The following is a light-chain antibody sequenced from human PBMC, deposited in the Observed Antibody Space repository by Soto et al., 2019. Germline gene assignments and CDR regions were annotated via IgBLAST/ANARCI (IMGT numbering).Light chain of an antibody. CDR2: AAS. J-gene: IGKJ1*01. CDR3: QQSYATLWT. Sequence: DLQMTQSPSSLSASVGDRVTITCRASQTISSYLNWYQQKPGKAPKLLISAASSLQSGVPSRFSGSGSGTDFTLTISSLQPEDFGTYYCQQSYATLWTFGQGTKVEIK. V-gene: IGKV1-39*01. CDR1: QTISSY.